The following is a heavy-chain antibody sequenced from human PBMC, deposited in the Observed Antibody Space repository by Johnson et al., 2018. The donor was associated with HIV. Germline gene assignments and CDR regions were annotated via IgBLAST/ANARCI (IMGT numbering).Heavy chain of an antibody. CDR1: GFTFSSYG. V-gene: IGHV3-30-3*02. J-gene: IGHJ3*02. Sequence: QVQLVESGGGVVQPGRSLRLSCAASGFTFSSYGMHWVRQAPGKGLEWVAVISYDGSNKYYADSVKGRFTISRDNSKTTLYLEMNSVRAEDTAVYYCAKHYSSSWADAFDSWGQGTMVTVSA. CDR3: AKHYSSSWADAFDS. CDR2: ISYDGSNK. D-gene: IGHD6-13*01.